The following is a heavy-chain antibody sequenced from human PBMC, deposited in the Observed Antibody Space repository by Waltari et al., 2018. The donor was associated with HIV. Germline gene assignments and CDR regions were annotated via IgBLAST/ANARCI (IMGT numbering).Heavy chain of an antibody. D-gene: IGHD3-3*01. V-gene: IGHV3-7*01. CDR3: ARDGGRRGPFGY. CDR2: IKQDGSEK. Sequence: EVQLVESGGGLVQPGGSMRLSCAASGFTVRNYCMIWVRQAAGKELEWVANIKQDGSEKDYVDSVKGRFTISRDNDKNSVDLQMNSLRAEDTAVYYCARDGGRRGPFGYWGQGTLVTVSS. J-gene: IGHJ4*02. CDR1: GFTVRNYC.